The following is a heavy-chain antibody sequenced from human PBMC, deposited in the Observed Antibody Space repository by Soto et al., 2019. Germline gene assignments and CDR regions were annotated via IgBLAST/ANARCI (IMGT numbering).Heavy chain of an antibody. CDR3: ARDLDDSTWFDP. CDR1: GGTFSSYA. CDR2: IIPIFGTA. D-gene: IGHD3-22*01. Sequence: SVKVSCKASGGTFSSYAISWVRQAPGQGLERMGGIIPIFGTANYAQKFQGRVTITADESTSTAYMELSSLRSEDTAVYYCARDLDDSTWFDPWGQGTLVTVSS. V-gene: IGHV1-69*13. J-gene: IGHJ5*02.